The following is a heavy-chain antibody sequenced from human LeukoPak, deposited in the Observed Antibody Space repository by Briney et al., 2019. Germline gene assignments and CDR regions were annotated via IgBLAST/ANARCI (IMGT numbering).Heavy chain of an antibody. CDR1: GYTFTGYY. V-gene: IGHV1-2*02. J-gene: IGHJ4*02. CDR2: INPNSGGT. CDR3: ARVDDFWSGYLDY. D-gene: IGHD3-3*01. Sequence: VASVKVSCKASGYTFTGYYMHWVRQAPGQGLEWMGWINPNSGGTNYAQKFQGRVTMTRDTSISTAYMELSRLRSDDTAVYYCARVDDFWSGYLDYWGQGTLVTVSS.